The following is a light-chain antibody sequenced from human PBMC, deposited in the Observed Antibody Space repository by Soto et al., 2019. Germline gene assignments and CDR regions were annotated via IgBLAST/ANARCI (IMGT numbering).Light chain of an antibody. CDR3: QQSYNTPRT. Sequence: DIQMTQSPSSLSASVGDRVTITCRAGQSITAYLNWYQQKPGKAPNLLIYAASRLQSGVPSRFSGSGSGTDFTLTISSLQPEDFATYYCQQSYNTPRTFGQGTKVDIK. V-gene: IGKV1-39*01. CDR1: QSITAY. J-gene: IGKJ1*01. CDR2: AAS.